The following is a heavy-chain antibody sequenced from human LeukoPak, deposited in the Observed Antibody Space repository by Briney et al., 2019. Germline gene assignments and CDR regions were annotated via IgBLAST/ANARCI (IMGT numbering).Heavy chain of an antibody. J-gene: IGHJ4*02. CDR2: ISAYNGNT. CDR1: GYTFVDFD. D-gene: IGHD1-26*01. V-gene: IGHV1-18*01. CDR3: ARGSGSPSDY. Sequence: GASVKVSCKASGYTFVDFDINWVRQAAGQGLEWMGWISAYNGNTNYAQKLQGRVTMTTDTSTSTAYMELRSLRSDDTAVYYCARGSGSPSDYWGQGTLVTVSS.